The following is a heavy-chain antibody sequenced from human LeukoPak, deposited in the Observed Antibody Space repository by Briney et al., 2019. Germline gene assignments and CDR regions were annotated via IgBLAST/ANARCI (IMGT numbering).Heavy chain of an antibody. V-gene: IGHV4-59*01. CDR2: IYYSGST. J-gene: IGHJ3*02. D-gene: IGHD3-22*01. CDR3: ARDYAYYDSSGYHDAFDI. Sequence: SETLSLTCTVSGGSISSYYWSWIRQPPGKGLEWLGYIYYSGSTNYNPSLKSRVTISVDTSKNQFSLKLSSVTAADTAVYYCARDYAYYDSSGYHDAFDIWGQGTMVTVSS. CDR1: GGSISSYY.